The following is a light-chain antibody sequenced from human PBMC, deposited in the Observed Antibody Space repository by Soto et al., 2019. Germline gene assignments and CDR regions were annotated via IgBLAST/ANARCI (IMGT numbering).Light chain of an antibody. CDR3: SSYTGSSTPYVV. V-gene: IGLV2-14*01. Sequence: QSALTQPASVSGSPGQSITISCTGTSSDVGGYNYVSWYQQHPGKAPKLMIYDVSNRPSGVSNRFSGSKSGNTASLTISGLQAEDEADYYCSSYTGSSTPYVVFGGGTKLTVL. CDR2: DVS. CDR1: SSDVGGYNY. J-gene: IGLJ2*01.